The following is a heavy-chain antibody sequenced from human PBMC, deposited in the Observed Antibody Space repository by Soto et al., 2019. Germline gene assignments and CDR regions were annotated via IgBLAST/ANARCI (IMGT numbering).Heavy chain of an antibody. CDR1: GGSISSSSYY. D-gene: IGHD5-18*01. Sequence: QLQLQESGPGLVKPSETLSLTCTVSGGSISSSSYYWGWIRQPPGKGLEWIGSIYYSGSTYYNPSLQSLVTISVDTSKNQFSLKLSSVTAADTAVYYCARNFRTWIQLWLSFDYWGQGTLVTVSS. V-gene: IGHV4-39*01. J-gene: IGHJ4*02. CDR3: ARNFRTWIQLWLSFDY. CDR2: IYYSGST.